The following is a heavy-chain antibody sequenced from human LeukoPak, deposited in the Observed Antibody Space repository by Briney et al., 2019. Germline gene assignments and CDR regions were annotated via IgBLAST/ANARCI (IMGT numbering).Heavy chain of an antibody. V-gene: IGHV4-34*01. CDR3: ARVRDYGDYTG. CDR2: INHSGST. D-gene: IGHD4-17*01. J-gene: IGHJ4*02. Sequence: SETLSLTCAVYGGSFSGYYWSWIRQPPGKGLEWIGEINHSGSTNYNPSLKSRVTISVDTSKSQFSLKLSSVTAADTAVYYCARVRDYGDYTGWGQGTLVTVSS. CDR1: GGSFSGYY.